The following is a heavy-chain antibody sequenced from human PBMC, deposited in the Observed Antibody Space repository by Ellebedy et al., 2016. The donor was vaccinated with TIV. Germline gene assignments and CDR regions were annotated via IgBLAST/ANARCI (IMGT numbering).Heavy chain of an antibody. V-gene: IGHV4-34*01. CDR3: ARTYYYYRRAYPLFDY. CDR1: GGSFTGSY. CDR2: IPHSGST. D-gene: IGHD3-22*01. Sequence: MPSETLSLTCAVSGGSFTGSYWSWPRQPPGKGLEWIGEIPHSGSTNYNPSLKIRVTISVATSKNQFSLKLSSVTAADTAVYYCARTYYYYRRAYPLFDYWGQGTLVTVSS. J-gene: IGHJ4*02.